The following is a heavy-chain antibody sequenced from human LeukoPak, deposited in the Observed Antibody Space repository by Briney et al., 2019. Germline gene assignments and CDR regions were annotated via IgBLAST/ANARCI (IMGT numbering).Heavy chain of an antibody. CDR3: ARAARIAAAGTPWFDP. V-gene: IGHV4-59*01. CDR2: SYYSGST. Sequence: SETLSLTCTVSGGSISSYYWSWIRKPPGKGLEWIGYSYYSGSTNYNPSLKSRVTISVDTSKNQFSLKLSSVTAADTAVYYCARAARIAAAGTPWFDPWGQGTLVTVSS. D-gene: IGHD6-13*01. CDR1: GGSISSYY. J-gene: IGHJ5*02.